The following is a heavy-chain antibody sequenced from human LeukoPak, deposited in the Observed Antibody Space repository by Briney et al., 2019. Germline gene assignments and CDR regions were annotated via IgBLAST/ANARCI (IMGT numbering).Heavy chain of an antibody. J-gene: IGHJ6*02. CDR3: ARDLDSSGWYVGYYYYYGMDV. CDR2: ISYDGSNK. CDR1: GFIFSTSS. Sequence: GGSLRLSCSASGFIFSTSSMKWFRQAPGKGLEWVAVISYDGSNKYYADSVKGRFTISRDNSKNTLYLQMNSLRAEDTAVYYCARDLDSSGWYVGYYYYYGMDVWGQGTTVTVSS. D-gene: IGHD6-19*01. V-gene: IGHV3-30*03.